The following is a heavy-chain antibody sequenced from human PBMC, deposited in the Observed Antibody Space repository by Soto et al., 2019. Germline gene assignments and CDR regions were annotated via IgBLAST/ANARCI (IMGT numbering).Heavy chain of an antibody. J-gene: IGHJ6*02. CDR1: GGIFTNNA. CDR2: VIPLFDTA. CDR3: ATGGHNDGYNFYHGMDV. V-gene: IGHV1-69*01. D-gene: IGHD5-18*01. Sequence: QVQVVQSGAEVKKPGSSVKVSCKVSGGIFTNNAISWLRQAPGQGLEWLGGVIPLFDTAYYAQIFRGRLRISADGATTPAYMELSGLTSADTAVYFCATGGHNDGYNFYHGMDVWGQGSTVTVS.